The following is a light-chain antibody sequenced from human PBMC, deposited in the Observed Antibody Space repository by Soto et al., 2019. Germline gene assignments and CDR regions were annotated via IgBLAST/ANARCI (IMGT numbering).Light chain of an antibody. CDR2: AAS. CDR3: QQSYSTWT. J-gene: IGKJ1*01. Sequence: DIQMTQSPSSLSASVGDRVPITCRASQSISSYLNWYQQKPGKAPKLLIYAASSLQSGVPSRFSGSGSGTDFTLTISSLQPEDFATYYCQQSYSTWTFGQGTKVDIK. V-gene: IGKV1-39*01. CDR1: QSISSY.